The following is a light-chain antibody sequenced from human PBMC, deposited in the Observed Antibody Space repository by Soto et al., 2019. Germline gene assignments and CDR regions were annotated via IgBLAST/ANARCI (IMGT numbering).Light chain of an antibody. CDR1: QSVLYSSKNKNY. V-gene: IGKV4-1*01. CDR3: QQYYSTPLT. J-gene: IGKJ4*01. CDR2: WAS. Sequence: DIVMTQSPDSLAVSLGERATINCKSSQSVLYSSKNKNYLAWYQQKPGQPPKLLLYWASTREPGVPDRFSGSGSGTDFTLTISSLQAEDGAVYYCQQYYSTPLTFGGGTKVEIK.